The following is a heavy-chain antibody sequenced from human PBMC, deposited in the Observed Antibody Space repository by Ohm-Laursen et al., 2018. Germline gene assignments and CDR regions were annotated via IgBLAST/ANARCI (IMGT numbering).Heavy chain of an antibody. CDR2: VNPVSKNT. V-gene: IGHV1-8*01. CDR3: ARAVRNQMLSTV. J-gene: IGHJ6*02. Sequence: GASVKVSCKTYGYTFTSYDISWVRQVSGQGLEWIGWVNPVSKNTVSVKDFRGRVTLTGDTSSSTAYMELRSLTSKDTAIYYCARAVRNQMLSTVWGQGTAVTVSS. D-gene: IGHD2-2*01. CDR1: GYTFTSYD.